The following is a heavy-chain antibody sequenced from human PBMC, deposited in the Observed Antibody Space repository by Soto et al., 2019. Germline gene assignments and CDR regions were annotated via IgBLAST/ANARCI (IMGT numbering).Heavy chain of an antibody. CDR1: GFTFSSYA. J-gene: IGHJ5*02. CDR3: AKDQYSSSWNWFDP. Sequence: GGSLRLSCAASGFTFSSYAMSWVRQAPGKGLEWVSAISGSGGSTYYADSVKGRFTISRDNSKYTLYLQMNSLRAEDTAVYYCAKDQYSSSWNWFDPWGQGTPVTVSS. D-gene: IGHD6-13*01. CDR2: ISGSGGST. V-gene: IGHV3-23*01.